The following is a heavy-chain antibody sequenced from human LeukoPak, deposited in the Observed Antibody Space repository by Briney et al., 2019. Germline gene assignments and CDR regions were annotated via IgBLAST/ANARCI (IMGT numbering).Heavy chain of an antibody. J-gene: IGHJ4*02. CDR3: ARGGGYASPIGY. Sequence: PSETLSLTCTLSGGTISTYYWSWIRQPPGKGLEWIGYIYHSGSTNYNPSLKSRVTISVDTAKNQCSLKLSTVTAADTAVYYCARGGGYASPIGYWGQGALVTVSS. CDR1: GGTISTYY. CDR2: IYHSGST. V-gene: IGHV4-59*01. D-gene: IGHD5-12*01.